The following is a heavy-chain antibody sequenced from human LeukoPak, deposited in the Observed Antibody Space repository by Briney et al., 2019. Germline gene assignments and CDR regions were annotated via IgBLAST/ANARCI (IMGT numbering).Heavy chain of an antibody. V-gene: IGHV3-23*01. Sequence: GGSLRLSCAASGFTFSSYAMSWVRQAPGKGLEWVSPISGSGSSTYYADSVKGRFTISRDNSKNTLYLQMNSLRAEDTAVYYCAKHGANYYYYYMDVWGKGTTVTVSS. CDR1: GFTFSSYA. J-gene: IGHJ6*03. CDR2: ISGSGSST. CDR3: AKHGANYYYYYMDV. D-gene: IGHD4/OR15-4a*01.